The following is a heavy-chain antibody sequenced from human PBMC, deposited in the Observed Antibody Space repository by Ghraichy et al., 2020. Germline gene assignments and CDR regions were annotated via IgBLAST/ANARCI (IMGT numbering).Heavy chain of an antibody. D-gene: IGHD3-22*01. CDR3: AKERDTSGYYSFRGDYYGMDV. CDR2: ISYDGSNK. Sequence: GGSLRLSEIGSAHVCTPDTFRRVGCPPLLGKKRVAVISYDGSNKNYAESGRFTVSRDNSKNTLYLQMNSLRVEDTAVYYCAKERDTSGYYSFRGDYYGMDVWGQGTTVTVSS. J-gene: IGHJ6*02. V-gene: IGHV3-30*18. CDR1: AHVCTPDT.